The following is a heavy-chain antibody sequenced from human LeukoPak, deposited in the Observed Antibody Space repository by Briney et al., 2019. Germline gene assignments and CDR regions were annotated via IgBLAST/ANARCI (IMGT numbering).Heavy chain of an antibody. CDR3: AKIQGYYFDY. CDR2: ISSSGGSA. V-gene: IGHV3-23*01. D-gene: IGHD5-18*01. CDR1: GFTFSSYA. Sequence: GGSLRLSCAASGFTFSSYAMSWVRQAPGKGLEWVSAISSSGGSAYYADSVKGRFTTSRDNSKNTLYLQMNSLRAEDTAVYYCAKIQGYYFDYWGQGTLVTVSS. J-gene: IGHJ4*02.